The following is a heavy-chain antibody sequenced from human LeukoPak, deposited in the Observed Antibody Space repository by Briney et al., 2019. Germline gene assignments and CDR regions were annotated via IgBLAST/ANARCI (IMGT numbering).Heavy chain of an antibody. CDR2: IYTGDSDT. D-gene: IGHD2-2*01. CDR3: ATTRYCSSTSCYPFDY. CDR1: GYSFTSYW. V-gene: IGHV5-51*01. Sequence: GESLKISSKGSGYSFTSYWIGWVRQMPGKGLEWMGIIYTGDSDTRYSPSFQGQVTISADKSISTAYLQWSSLKASDTAMYYCATTRYCSSTSCYPFDYWGQGTLVTVSS. J-gene: IGHJ4*02.